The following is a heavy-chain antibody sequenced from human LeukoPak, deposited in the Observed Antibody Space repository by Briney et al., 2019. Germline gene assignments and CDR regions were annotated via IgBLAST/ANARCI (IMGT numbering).Heavy chain of an antibody. CDR1: GFTFSSYE. J-gene: IGHJ4*02. Sequence: GGSLRLPCAASGFTFSSYEFNWVRQAPGKGLQWISYIDATGDTIFYSDSVRGRFTISRDNTRNSLFLQMNSLRAEDTAVYYCARDSSAMLRGYSDYWGLGTLVTVSS. CDR3: ARDSSAMLRGYSDY. CDR2: IDATGDTI. V-gene: IGHV3-48*03. D-gene: IGHD3-10*01.